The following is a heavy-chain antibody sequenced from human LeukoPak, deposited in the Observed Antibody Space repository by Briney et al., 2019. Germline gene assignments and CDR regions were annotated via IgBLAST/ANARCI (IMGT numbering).Heavy chain of an antibody. J-gene: IGHJ6*02. Sequence: GASVRVSCKASGGTFSSYAISWVRQAPGQGLEWMGRIIPIFGIANYAQKFQGRVTITADKSTSTAYMELSSLRSEDTAVYYCASSTTPLSQRIYYYGMDVWGQGTTVTVSS. CDR1: GGTFSSYA. CDR2: IIPIFGIA. V-gene: IGHV1-69*04. CDR3: ASSTTPLSQRIYYYGMDV. D-gene: IGHD2/OR15-2a*01.